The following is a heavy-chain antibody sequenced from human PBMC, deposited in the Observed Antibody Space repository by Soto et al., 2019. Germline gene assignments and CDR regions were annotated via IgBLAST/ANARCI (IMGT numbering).Heavy chain of an antibody. CDR1: GGSISSSSYY. CDR2: IYYSGST. J-gene: IGHJ4*02. V-gene: IGHV4-39*01. D-gene: IGHD3-9*01. CDR3: VAENGRYFDWLPGDY. Sequence: QLQLQESGPGLVKPSETLSLTCTVSGGSISSSSYYWGWIRQPPGKGLEWIGSIYYSGSTYYNPSLKSRVIITVDTPKDQSALKLSSETAAETAVDYCVAENGRYFDWLPGDYWGQGTLVTVSS.